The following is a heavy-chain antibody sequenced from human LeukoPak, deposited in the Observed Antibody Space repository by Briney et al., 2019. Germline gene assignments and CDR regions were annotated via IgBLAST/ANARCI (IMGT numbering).Heavy chain of an antibody. D-gene: IGHD3-22*01. J-gene: IGHJ3*02. V-gene: IGHV3-53*01. Sequence: GGSLRLSCAASGFTVSSNYMSWVRQAPGKGLEWVSVIYSGGSTYYADSVKGRFTISRDNSKNTLYLQMNSLRAEDTAVYYCAMNTYYYDSSGYPHDAFDIWGQGTMVTVSS. CDR3: AMNTYYYDSSGYPHDAFDI. CDR2: IYSGGST. CDR1: GFTVSSNY.